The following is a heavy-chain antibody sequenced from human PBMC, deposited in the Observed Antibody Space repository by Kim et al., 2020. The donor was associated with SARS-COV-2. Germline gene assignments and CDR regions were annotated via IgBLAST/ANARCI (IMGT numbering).Heavy chain of an antibody. CDR3: ARDTAEAVAGIVIYYYYGMDV. CDR2: ISYDGSNK. D-gene: IGHD6-19*01. Sequence: GGSLRLSCAASGFTFSSYGMHWVRQAPGKGLEWVAVISYDGSNKYYADSVKSRFTISRDNSKNTLYLQMNSLRAEDTAVYYCARDTAEAVAGIVIYYYYGMDVWGQGTTVTVSS. CDR1: GFTFSSYG. J-gene: IGHJ6*02. V-gene: IGHV3-33*05.